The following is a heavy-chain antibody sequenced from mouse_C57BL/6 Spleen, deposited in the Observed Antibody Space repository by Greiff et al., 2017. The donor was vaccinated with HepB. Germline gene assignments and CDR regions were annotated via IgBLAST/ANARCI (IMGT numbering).Heavy chain of an antibody. J-gene: IGHJ4*01. Sequence: EVQLVESGAELVKPGASVKLSCTASGFNIKDYYMHWVKQRTEQGLEWIGRIDPEDGETKYAPKFQGKATITADTSSNTAYLQLSSLTSEDTAVYYCARQGLRRRGHYYAMDYWGQGTSVTVSS. CDR3: ARQGLRRRGHYYAMDY. D-gene: IGHD2-4*01. CDR1: GFNIKDYY. CDR2: IDPEDGET. V-gene: IGHV14-2*01.